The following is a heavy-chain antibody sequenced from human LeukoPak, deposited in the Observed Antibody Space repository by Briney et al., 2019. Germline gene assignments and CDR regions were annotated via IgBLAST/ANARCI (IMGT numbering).Heavy chain of an antibody. V-gene: IGHV3-30*03. D-gene: IGHD3-16*02. CDR1: GFSVSTYG. Sequence: GGALRLSCLVSGFSVSTYGMQWVRQAPGRGLEWVALVSIDGINKHYGDSVRGRFTVTRDNAKNMLEHEMNSMRHEDTALYYCARDKVGGIASDYWGRGALVSVSS. CDR2: VSIDGINK. J-gene: IGHJ4*02. CDR3: ARDKVGGIASDY.